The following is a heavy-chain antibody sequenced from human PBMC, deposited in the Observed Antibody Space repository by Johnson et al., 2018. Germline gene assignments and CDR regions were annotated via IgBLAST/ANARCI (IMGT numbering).Heavy chain of an antibody. V-gene: IGHV3-30*04. Sequence: QVQLVESGGGVVQPGRSLRLSCAASGFDFSSFAMHWVRQAPGKGLEWVATTPYDGRLKYYAASVKGRFTISRDNSKKTLYMDLARLTAEDTAVYYCAGGRVAAAGMAQYFQHWGQGTLVTVSS. CDR2: TPYDGRLK. CDR3: AGGRVAAAGMAQYFQH. D-gene: IGHD6-13*01. CDR1: GFDFSSFA. J-gene: IGHJ1*01.